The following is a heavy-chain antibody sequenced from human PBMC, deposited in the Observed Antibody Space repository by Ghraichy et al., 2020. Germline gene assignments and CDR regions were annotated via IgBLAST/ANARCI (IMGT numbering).Heavy chain of an antibody. D-gene: IGHD1-20*01. CDR2: IYGRDVT. CDR1: GDPINNYY. J-gene: IGHJ4*02. CDR3: ARVNWYPYYFDS. Sequence: SETRSLTCTVSGDPINNYYCSWIRQSPGKGLEWIGYIYGRDVTNYNPSFKSRVTMSMDTSNNQFSLNLNSVTAADTALYYCARVNWYPYYFDSWGQGILVTVSS. V-gene: IGHV4-59*01.